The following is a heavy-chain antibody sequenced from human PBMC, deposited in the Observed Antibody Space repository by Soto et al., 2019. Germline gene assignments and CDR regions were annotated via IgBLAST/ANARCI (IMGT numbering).Heavy chain of an antibody. CDR3: ARVPLSYYYDRSGYYSDY. CDR1: GGTFSSYA. CDR2: IIPIFGTA. V-gene: IGHV1-69*01. Sequence: QVQLVQSGAEVKKPGSSVKVSCKASGGTFSSYAISWVRQAPGQGLEWMGGIIPIFGTANYAQKFQGRVTITADESTSTAYMELSSLRSEDTAVYYCARVPLSYYYDRSGYYSDYWGQGTLVTVSS. D-gene: IGHD3-22*01. J-gene: IGHJ4*02.